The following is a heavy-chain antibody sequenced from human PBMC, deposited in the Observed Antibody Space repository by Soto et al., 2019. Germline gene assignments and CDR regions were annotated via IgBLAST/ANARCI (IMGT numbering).Heavy chain of an antibody. D-gene: IGHD5-18*01. CDR1: GYTFTSYD. CDR3: ARGRGYSYGRQLDY. CDR2: MNPNSGNT. Sequence: GASVKVSCKASGYTFTSYDINWVRQATGQGLEWMGWMNPNSGNTGYAQKFQGRVTMTRNTSISTAYMELSSLRSEDTAVYYCARGRGYSYGRQLDYWGQGALVTVSS. V-gene: IGHV1-8*01. J-gene: IGHJ4*02.